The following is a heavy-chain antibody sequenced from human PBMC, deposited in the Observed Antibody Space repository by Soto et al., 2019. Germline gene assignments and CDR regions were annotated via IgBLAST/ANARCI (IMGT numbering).Heavy chain of an antibody. CDR1: GFTFNSLA. V-gene: IGHV3-64D*08. D-gene: IGHD3-10*01. CDR3: VKDRAIDY. J-gene: IGHJ4*01. Sequence: HPGGSLSLSCSASGFTFNSLAMHWVRQAPGKGLQYVASISHNGATTYYADSVKGRFTISRDNSKNSLFLQMSSLTTEDTAVYYCVKDRAIDYWGQGTLVTVSS. CDR2: ISHNGATT.